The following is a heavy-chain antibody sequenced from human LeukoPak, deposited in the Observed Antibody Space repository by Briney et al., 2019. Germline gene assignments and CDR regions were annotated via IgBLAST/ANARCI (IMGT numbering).Heavy chain of an antibody. CDR1: GYSFTSYW. J-gene: IGHJ4*02. D-gene: IGHD2-2*02. CDR3: ARPHYNSFDY. V-gene: IGHV5-51*01. CDR2: IFPGDSDT. Sequence: GESLKISCKGSGYSFTSYWIGWVRQMPGKGLEWMGLIFPGDSDTRYSPSFQGQVALSADKSISTAYLQWSSLKASDTAMYYCARPHYNSFDYWGQGTLVTVSS.